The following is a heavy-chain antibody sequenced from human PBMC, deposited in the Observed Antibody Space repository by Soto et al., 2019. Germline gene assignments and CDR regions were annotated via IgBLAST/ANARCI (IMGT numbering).Heavy chain of an antibody. Sequence: SETLSLTCSVCGASIISNDWWIWIRQTPGKGLEWIGEIFHSGRTNYSPSFKSRVTISVDTSKSQFSLEMASVTAADTAVYYCARANLRSGWTFDHWGQGSPVTVSS. CDR2: IFHSGRT. J-gene: IGHJ4*02. CDR1: GASIISNDW. V-gene: IGHV4-4*02. D-gene: IGHD6-19*01. CDR3: ARANLRSGWTFDH.